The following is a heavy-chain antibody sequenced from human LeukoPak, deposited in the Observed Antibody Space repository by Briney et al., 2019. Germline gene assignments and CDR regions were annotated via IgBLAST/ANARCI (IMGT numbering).Heavy chain of an antibody. V-gene: IGHV3-7*04. D-gene: IGHD1-1*01. Sequence: GGSLRLSCAASGFTFSSFWMGWVRQAPGKGLEWVASINFDASASHHVDSVNGRFTISRDNAKNSLYLQVSYLRAEDTAVYFCTRVTTNGYFEYWGQGTLVTVSS. J-gene: IGHJ4*02. CDR3: TRVTTNGYFEY. CDR1: GFTFSSFW. CDR2: INFDASAS.